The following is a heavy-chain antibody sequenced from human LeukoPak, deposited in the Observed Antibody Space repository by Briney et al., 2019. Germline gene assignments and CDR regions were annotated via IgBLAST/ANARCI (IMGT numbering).Heavy chain of an antibody. V-gene: IGHV1-2*06. D-gene: IGHD1-26*01. CDR1: GYTFTGYY. CDR3: ARDRDIVGVLYYYYYYMDV. J-gene: IGHJ6*03. Sequence: ASVKVSCKASGYTFTGYYMHWVRQAPGQGLEWMGRIDPNSGGTNYAQKFQGRVTMTRDTSISTAYMELSRLRSDDTAVYYCARDRDIVGVLYYYYYYMDVWGKGTTVTVPS. CDR2: IDPNSGGT.